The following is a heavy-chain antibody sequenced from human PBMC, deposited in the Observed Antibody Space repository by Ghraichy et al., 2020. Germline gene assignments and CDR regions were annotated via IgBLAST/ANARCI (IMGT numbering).Heavy chain of an antibody. D-gene: IGHD3-16*02. J-gene: IGHJ3*02. CDR2: INPNSGGT. Sequence: ASVKVSCKASGYTFTGYYMHWVRQAPGQGLEWMGRINPNSGGTNYAQKFQGRVTMTRDTSISTAYMELSRLRSDDTAVYYCARGGPGVIGWTDAFDIWGQGTMVTVSS. CDR3: ARGGPGVIGWTDAFDI. V-gene: IGHV1-2*06. CDR1: GYTFTGYY.